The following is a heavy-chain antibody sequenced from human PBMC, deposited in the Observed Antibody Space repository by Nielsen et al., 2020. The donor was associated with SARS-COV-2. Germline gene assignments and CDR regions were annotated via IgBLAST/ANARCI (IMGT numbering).Heavy chain of an antibody. Sequence: WIRQPPGKGLEWVSVIYSGGSTYYADSVEGRFTISRDNFRSTVHLQLSGLRAEDTAVYYCAKGGAEAGTLIHDYWGQGTLVTVSS. D-gene: IGHD6-13*01. CDR3: AKGGAEAGTLIHDY. V-gene: IGHV3-53*01. CDR2: IYSGGST. J-gene: IGHJ4*02.